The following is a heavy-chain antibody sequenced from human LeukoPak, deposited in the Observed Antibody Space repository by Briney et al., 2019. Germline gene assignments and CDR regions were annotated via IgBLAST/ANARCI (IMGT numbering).Heavy chain of an antibody. J-gene: IGHJ4*02. CDR2: FDPEDGET. CDR1: GYTLTELS. CDR3: ATDRPSYYYDSSGYSY. D-gene: IGHD3-22*01. Sequence: ASVKVSCKVSGYTLTELSMHWVRQAPGKGLEWMGGFDPEDGETIYAQKFQGRVTMTEDTSTDTAYMELSNLRSEDTAVYYCATDRPSYYYDSSGYSYWGQGTLVTVSS. V-gene: IGHV1-24*01.